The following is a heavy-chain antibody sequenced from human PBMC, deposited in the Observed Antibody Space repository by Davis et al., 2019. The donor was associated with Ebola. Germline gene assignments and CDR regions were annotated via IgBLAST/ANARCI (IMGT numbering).Heavy chain of an antibody. CDR2: ISSNGGST. V-gene: IGHV3-64*01. CDR3: ARSKEWSPTHYYYYYGMDV. D-gene: IGHD3-3*01. CDR1: GFTFGDYA. J-gene: IGHJ6*02. Sequence: PGGSLRLSCTASGFTFGDYAMSWVRQAPGKGLEYVSAISSNGGSTYYANSVKGRFTISRDNSKNTLYLQMGSLRAEDMAVYYCARSKEWSPTHYYYYYGMDVWGQGTTVTVSS.